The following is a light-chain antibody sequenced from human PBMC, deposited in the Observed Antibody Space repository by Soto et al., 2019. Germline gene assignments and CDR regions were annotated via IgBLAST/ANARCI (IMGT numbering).Light chain of an antibody. CDR2: AAS. V-gene: IGKV1-8*01. CDR3: QQYVTAFRS. J-gene: IGKJ1*01. CDR1: QGISSY. Sequence: AIRMTQSPSSFSASTGDRVTITCRASQGISSYLAWYQQKPGKAPKLLIYAASTLQSGVPSRFSGSGSGTEFTLTISSLQPDDFATYYCQQYVTAFRSFGQGTKV.